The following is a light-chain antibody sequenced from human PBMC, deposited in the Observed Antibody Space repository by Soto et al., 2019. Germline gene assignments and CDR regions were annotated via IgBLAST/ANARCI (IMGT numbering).Light chain of an antibody. CDR2: HAS. Sequence: EIVLTQSPATLSLSPGERATLSRRASQSVSSYLAWYQQKPGQPPRLLIYHASNRAAGIPARFSGSGSGTDFTLTISSLEPEDFAVYYCQQRSNWPLTFGGGTKVEIK. CDR1: QSVSSY. V-gene: IGKV3-11*01. CDR3: QQRSNWPLT. J-gene: IGKJ4*01.